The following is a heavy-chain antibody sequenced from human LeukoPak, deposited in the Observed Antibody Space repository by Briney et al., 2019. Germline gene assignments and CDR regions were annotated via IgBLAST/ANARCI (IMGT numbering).Heavy chain of an antibody. CDR2: VNSDGSST. Sequence: GGSLRLSCAASGFTFSSYWMHWVRQAPGKGLVWVSRVNSDGSSTSYADSVKGRFTISRDNAKNTLYLQMNSLRAEDTAVYYCARVLLWFGELATGDYWGQGTLVTVSS. J-gene: IGHJ4*02. V-gene: IGHV3-74*01. CDR1: GFTFSSYW. D-gene: IGHD3-10*01. CDR3: ARVLLWFGELATGDY.